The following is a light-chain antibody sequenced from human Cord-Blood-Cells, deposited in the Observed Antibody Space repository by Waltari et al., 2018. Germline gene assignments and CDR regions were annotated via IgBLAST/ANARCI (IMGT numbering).Light chain of an antibody. CDR3: QQYGSSST. V-gene: IGKV3-20*01. Sequence: EIVLTQSPGTLSLSPGERATLSCRASQSVSSSYLAWYQQKPGQAPRLLIYGASSRATGIPDRFSCSGSGTDFTLTISRLEPEDFAVYYCQQYGSSSTFGGGTKVEIK. CDR2: GAS. CDR1: QSVSSSY. J-gene: IGKJ4*01.